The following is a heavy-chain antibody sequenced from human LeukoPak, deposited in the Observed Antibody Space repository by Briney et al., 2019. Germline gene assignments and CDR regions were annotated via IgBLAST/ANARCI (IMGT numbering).Heavy chain of an antibody. J-gene: IGHJ4*02. V-gene: IGHV5-51*01. CDR2: IYPADSDT. CDR1: GYSFFSYW. CDR3: ARPDSSGYYVV. D-gene: IGHD6-19*01. Sequence: GESLKISCKGSGYSFFSYWIAWVRQMPGKGLEWMAIIYPADSDTRYSPSFQGQVTISADKSINTAYLQWSSLKASDTATYYCARPDSSGYYVVWGQGTLVTVSS.